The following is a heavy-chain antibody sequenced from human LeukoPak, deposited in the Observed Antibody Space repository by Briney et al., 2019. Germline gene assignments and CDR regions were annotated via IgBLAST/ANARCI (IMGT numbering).Heavy chain of an antibody. V-gene: IGHV1-3*01. CDR3: ARDLNSNEFYFDY. J-gene: IGHJ4*02. D-gene: IGHD6-13*01. CDR1: GYTFTSYA. Sequence: ASVKVSCKASGYTFTSYAMHWVRQAPGKRLEWMGWINAGNGNTKYSQKFQGRVTITRDTSASTAYMELSSLRSEDTAVYYCARDLNSNEFYFDYWGQGTLVTVSS. CDR2: INAGNGNT.